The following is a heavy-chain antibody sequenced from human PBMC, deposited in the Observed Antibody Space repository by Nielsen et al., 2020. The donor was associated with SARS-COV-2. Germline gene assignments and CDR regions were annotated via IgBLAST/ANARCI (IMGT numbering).Heavy chain of an antibody. CDR3: AKSHSYGSGSYSDY. CDR1: GFTFSSYN. V-gene: IGHV3-21*01. CDR2: ISSSSYI. D-gene: IGHD3-10*01. J-gene: IGHJ4*02. Sequence: GGSLRLSCAASGFTFSSYNMNWVRQAPGKGLEWVSSISSSSYIYYADSVKGRFTISRDNAKNSLYLQMNSLRADDTAVYYCAKSHSYGSGSYSDYWGQGTLVIVSS.